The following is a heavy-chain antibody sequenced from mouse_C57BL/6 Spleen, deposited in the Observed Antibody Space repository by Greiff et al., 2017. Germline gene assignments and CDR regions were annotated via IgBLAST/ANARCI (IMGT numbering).Heavy chain of an antibody. CDR3: ARSNYDYVYAMDY. J-gene: IGHJ4*01. V-gene: IGHV1-64*01. Sequence: VQLQQPGAELVKPGASVKLSCKASGYTFTSYWMHWVKQRPGQGLEWIGMIHPNSGSTNYNEKFKSKATLTVDKSSSTAYMQLSSLTSEDSAVYYCARSNYDYVYAMDYWGQGTSVTVSS. CDR1: GYTFTSYW. D-gene: IGHD2-4*01. CDR2: IHPNSGST.